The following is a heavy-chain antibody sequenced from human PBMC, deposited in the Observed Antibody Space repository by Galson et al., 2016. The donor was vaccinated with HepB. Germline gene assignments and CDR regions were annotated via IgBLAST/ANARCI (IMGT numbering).Heavy chain of an antibody. Sequence: SLRLSCAASGFTFTNYWMSWVRQAPGKGLEWVANIKFDESEKYYVDSVKGRFTVSRDNAKDSLYLQMNSLRVEDTAVYYCARFHHYGRCWGQGTLVTVSS. D-gene: IGHD4-17*01. J-gene: IGHJ4*02. CDR1: GFTFTNYW. CDR3: ARFHHYGRC. V-gene: IGHV3-7*03. CDR2: IKFDESEK.